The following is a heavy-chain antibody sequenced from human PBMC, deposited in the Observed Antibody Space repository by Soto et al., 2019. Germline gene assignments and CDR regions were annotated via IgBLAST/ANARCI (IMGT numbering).Heavy chain of an antibody. V-gene: IGHV4-4*02. CDR2: IYHTGST. CDR1: CGSISSTNL. J-gene: IGHJ6*02. Sequence: SETLSLTCAVSCGSISSTNLWTSVRQPPGKGLEWIGEIYHTGSTTFNPSLKSRVTISVDKSKNHFSLKVSSVTAADTAVYFCARSPRSISTGGIDFWGQGTTVTVSS. D-gene: IGHD1-1*01. CDR3: ARSPRSISTGGIDF.